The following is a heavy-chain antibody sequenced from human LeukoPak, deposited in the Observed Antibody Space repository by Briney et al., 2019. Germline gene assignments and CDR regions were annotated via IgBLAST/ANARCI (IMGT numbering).Heavy chain of an antibody. D-gene: IGHD3-10*01. Sequence: GGSLRLSCAASGFTFTNAWMSWVRQAPGKGLGWVGRIKSKTDGGTRDFAAPVKGRFSISRDDSKNTVYLQMNSLKIEDTAVYSCATGTGMSDFDYWGRGTLVTVSS. CDR2: IKSKTDGGTR. V-gene: IGHV3-15*01. CDR1: GFTFTNAW. J-gene: IGHJ4*02. CDR3: ATGTGMSDFDY.